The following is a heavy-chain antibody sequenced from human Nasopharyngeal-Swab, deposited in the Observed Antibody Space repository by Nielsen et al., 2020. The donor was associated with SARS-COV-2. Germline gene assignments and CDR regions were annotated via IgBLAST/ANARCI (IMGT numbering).Heavy chain of an antibody. CDR3: TRAKDTSGYDAFDI. V-gene: IGHV3-9*01. CDR2: NRWNSDYI. Sequence: SLKISCTASGFTFDEYTMHWVRPAPGKGLEWVSGNRWNSDYIGYTDSVKGRFVISRDNAKNSLYLQMNSLRPEDTALYFCTRAKDTSGYDAFDIWGQGTVVTVSS. D-gene: IGHD3-22*01. J-gene: IGHJ3*02. CDR1: GFTFDEYT.